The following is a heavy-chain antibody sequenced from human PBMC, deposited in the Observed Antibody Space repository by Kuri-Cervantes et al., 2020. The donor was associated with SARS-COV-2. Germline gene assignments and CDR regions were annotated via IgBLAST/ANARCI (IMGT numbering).Heavy chain of an antibody. V-gene: IGHV3-11*04. CDR1: GFTFSDYY. CDR3: AREFYDVWSTYHYYYYYYMDV. J-gene: IGHJ6*03. Sequence: GESLKISCAASGFTFSDYYMSWIRQAPGKGLEWVSYISSSGSTIYYADSVKGRVTISRDNAKNSLYLQTNSLRAEDTAVYFCAREFYDVWSTYHYYYYYYMDVWGKGTTVTVSS. CDR2: ISSSGSTI. D-gene: IGHD3-3*01.